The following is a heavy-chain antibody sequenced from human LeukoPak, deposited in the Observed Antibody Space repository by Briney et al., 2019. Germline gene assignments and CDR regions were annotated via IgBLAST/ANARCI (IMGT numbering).Heavy chain of an antibody. J-gene: IGHJ5*02. CDR3: ARGAYGIPFDP. V-gene: IGHV4-59*01. CDR2: IYYSGST. Sequence: SETLSLTCTVSGGSISSYYWSWIRQPPGKGLEWIGYIYYSGSTNYNPSLKSRVTISVDTSKNQFSRKLSSVTAADTAVYYCARGAYGIPFDPWGQGTLVTVSS. CDR1: GGSISSYY. D-gene: IGHD3-10*01.